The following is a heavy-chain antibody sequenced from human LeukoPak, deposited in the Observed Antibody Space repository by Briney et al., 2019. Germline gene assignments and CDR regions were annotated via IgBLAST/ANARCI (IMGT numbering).Heavy chain of an antibody. CDR2: ISAYNGNT. CDR3: AKDHRGYSYGTYFDY. CDR1: GYTFTSYG. V-gene: IGHV1-18*01. D-gene: IGHD5-18*01. Sequence: ASVKVSCKASGYTFTSYGISWVRQAPGQGLEWMGWISAYNGNTNYAQKLQGRVTMTTDTSTSTAYMELRSLRSDDTAVYYCAKDHRGYSYGTYFDYWGQGTLVTVSS. J-gene: IGHJ4*02.